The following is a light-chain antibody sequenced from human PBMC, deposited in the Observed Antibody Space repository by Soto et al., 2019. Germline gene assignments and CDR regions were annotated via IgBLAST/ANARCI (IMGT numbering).Light chain of an antibody. CDR1: SSDIGAYNY. CDR2: EVS. CDR3: SSYAGSNDRWV. Sequence: QSALTQPPSASGSPGQSGTISCTGTSSDIGAYNYVSWYQQHPGKAPKLMIHEVSKRPSGVPDRFSGSKSGNTASLTVSGLQAEDEADYDCSSYAGSNDRWVFGGGTQLSVL. V-gene: IGLV2-8*01. J-gene: IGLJ3*02.